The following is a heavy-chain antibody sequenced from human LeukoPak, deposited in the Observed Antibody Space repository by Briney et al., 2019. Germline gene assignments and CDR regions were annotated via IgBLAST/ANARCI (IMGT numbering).Heavy chain of an antibody. CDR1: GFTFSSYA. Sequence: RSGGSLRLSCAASGFTFSSYAMSWVRQAPGKGLEWVSSISGSDGSTYYADSVKGRFTISRDNSKNTLYLQMNSLRAEDTAVYYCARAGNTRFDYWGQGTLVTVSS. CDR2: ISGSDGST. J-gene: IGHJ4*02. CDR3: ARAGNTRFDY. D-gene: IGHD2/OR15-2a*01. V-gene: IGHV3-23*01.